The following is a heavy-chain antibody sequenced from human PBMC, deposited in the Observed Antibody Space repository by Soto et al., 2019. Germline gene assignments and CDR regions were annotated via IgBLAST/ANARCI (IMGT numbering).Heavy chain of an antibody. Sequence: PGGSLRLSCVASGFTFSGYGMSWVRQAPGKGLEWVSGISGSGSSTYYADSVKGRFAISRDNSKNTLYLQMNSLRAEDTAVYYCARYGPNFGVVQRSYYYYYGMDVWGQGTTVTVSS. CDR2: ISGSGSST. J-gene: IGHJ6*02. CDR1: GFTFSGYG. D-gene: IGHD3-3*01. CDR3: ARYGPNFGVVQRSYYYYYGMDV. V-gene: IGHV3-23*01.